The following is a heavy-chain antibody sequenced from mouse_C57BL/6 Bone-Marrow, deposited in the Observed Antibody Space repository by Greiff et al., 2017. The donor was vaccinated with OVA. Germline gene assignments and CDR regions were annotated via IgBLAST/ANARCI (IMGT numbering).Heavy chain of an antibody. J-gene: IGHJ1*03. Sequence: QVQLQQSGAELARPGASVKLSCKASGYTFTSYGISWVKQRTGQGLEWIGEIYPRSGNTYYNEKFKGKATLTADKSSSTAYMELRSLTSEDSAVYFCANSTMMPYWYFDVWGTGTTVTVSS. CDR1: GYTFTSYG. D-gene: IGHD2-4*01. CDR2: IYPRSGNT. V-gene: IGHV1-81*01. CDR3: ANSTMMPYWYFDV.